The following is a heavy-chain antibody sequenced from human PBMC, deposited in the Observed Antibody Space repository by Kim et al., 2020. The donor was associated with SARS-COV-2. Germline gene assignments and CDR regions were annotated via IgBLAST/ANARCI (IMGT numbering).Heavy chain of an antibody. V-gene: IGHV4-39*07. Sequence: SETLSLTCTVSGGSISSSSYCWGWIRQPPGKGLEWIGSIYYSGSTYYNPSLKSRVTISVDTSKNQFSLKLSSVTAADTAVYYCARDGSSSYYYGSGSYYYYYYGMDVWGQGTTVTVSS. CDR1: GGSISSSSYC. CDR2: IYYSGST. D-gene: IGHD3-10*01. CDR3: ARDGSSSYYYGSGSYYYYYYGMDV. J-gene: IGHJ6*02.